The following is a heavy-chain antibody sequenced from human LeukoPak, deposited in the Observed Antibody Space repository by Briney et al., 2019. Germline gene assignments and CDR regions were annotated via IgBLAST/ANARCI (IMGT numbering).Heavy chain of an antibody. CDR2: INHSGST. CDR3: ARRPRRYSYGYWDY. V-gene: IGHV4-34*01. J-gene: IGHJ4*02. D-gene: IGHD5-18*01. CDR1: GGSFSGYY. Sequence: PSETLSLTCAVYGGSFSGYYWSWIRQSPGKGLEWIGEINHSGSTNYNPSFKSRVTFSVDTSKNQFSLKLSSVTAADTAVYYCARRPRRYSYGYWDYWGQGTLVTVSS.